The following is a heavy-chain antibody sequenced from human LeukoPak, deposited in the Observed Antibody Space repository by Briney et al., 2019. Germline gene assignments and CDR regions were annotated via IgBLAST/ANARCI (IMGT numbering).Heavy chain of an antibody. D-gene: IGHD6-19*01. Sequence: GGSLRLSCAASGFTFSSYEMNWVRQAPGKGLEWVSYISSSGSTIYYADSVKGRFTISRDNSKNTLYLEMNTLRVEDTAVYYCAMYSSAWYAVYWGQGTLVTVSS. CDR1: GFTFSSYE. CDR3: AMYSSAWYAVY. V-gene: IGHV3-48*03. CDR2: ISSSGSTI. J-gene: IGHJ4*02.